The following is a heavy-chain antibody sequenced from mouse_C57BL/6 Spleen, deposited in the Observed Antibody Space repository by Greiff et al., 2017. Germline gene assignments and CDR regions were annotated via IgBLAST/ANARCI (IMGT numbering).Heavy chain of an antibody. CDR3: TRSGTTVVNPYWYFDV. CDR2: IDPETGGT. D-gene: IGHD1-1*01. V-gene: IGHV1-15*01. J-gene: IGHJ1*03. CDR1: GYTFTDYE. Sequence: QVQLQQSGAELVRPGASVTLSCKASGYTFTDYEMHWVKQTPVHGLEWIGAIDPETGGTAYNQKFKGKAILTADKSSSTAYMELRSLTSEDSAVYYCTRSGTTVVNPYWYFDVWGTGTTVTVSS.